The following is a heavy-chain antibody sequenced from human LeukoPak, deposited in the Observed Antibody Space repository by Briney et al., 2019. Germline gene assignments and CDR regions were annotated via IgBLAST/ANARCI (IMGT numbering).Heavy chain of an antibody. Sequence: PSETLSLTCTVSGGSISSYYWSWIRQPAGKGLEWIGSIYYSGSTYYNPSLKSRVTISVDTSKNQFSLKLSSVTAADTAVYYCARSYRYNWFDPWGQGTLVTVSS. D-gene: IGHD4-11*01. CDR3: ARSYRYNWFDP. CDR2: IYYSGST. CDR1: GGSISSYY. J-gene: IGHJ5*02. V-gene: IGHV4-4*07.